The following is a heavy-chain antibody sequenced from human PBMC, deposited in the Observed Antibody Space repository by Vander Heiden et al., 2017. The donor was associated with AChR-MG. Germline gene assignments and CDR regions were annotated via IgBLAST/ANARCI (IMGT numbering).Heavy chain of an antibody. D-gene: IGHD3-10*01. Sequence: QVQLVQSGAEVKKPGSSVKVSCKASGGTFSSYAISWVRRAPGQGLEWMGGIIPIFGTANYAQKFQGRVTITADKSTSTAYMELSSLRSEDTAVYYCARSYYYGSGSYGYYYYYGMDVWGQGTTVTVSS. V-gene: IGHV1-69*06. J-gene: IGHJ6*02. CDR1: GGTFSSYA. CDR2: IIPIFGTA. CDR3: ARSYYYGSGSYGYYYYYGMDV.